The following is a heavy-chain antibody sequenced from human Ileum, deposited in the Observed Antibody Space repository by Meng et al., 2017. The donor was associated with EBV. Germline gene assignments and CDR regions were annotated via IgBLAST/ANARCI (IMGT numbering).Heavy chain of an antibody. CDR1: GGSISIKNW. J-gene: IGHJ4*02. CDR3: ARGSDYVWGI. D-gene: IGHD3-16*01. Sequence: QESGPGMVKPSGTLSLPCAVSGGSISIKNWWSLVRQSPGKGLEWVAEIHHSGTTTYNPSLKSRVTISVDKSENYFTLKLTSVTAADTAVYYCARGSDYVWGIWGQGTLVTVSS. CDR2: IHHSGTT. V-gene: IGHV4-4*02.